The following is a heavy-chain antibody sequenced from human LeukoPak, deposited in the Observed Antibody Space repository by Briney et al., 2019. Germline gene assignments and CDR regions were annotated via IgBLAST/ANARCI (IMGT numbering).Heavy chain of an antibody. V-gene: IGHV3-7*05. CDR2: INKDESEK. J-gene: IGHJ4*02. CDR1: GFTFSNYW. D-gene: IGHD3-16*02. Sequence: PGGSLRLSCAASGFTFSNYWMSWVREAPGKGLEWVANINKDESEKYYVDSVKGRFIISRDNAQSSLFLKMNNLRAEDTAVYYCARDSSPGYYDYVWGTYPRYWGQGTLVTVSS. CDR3: ARDSSPGYYDYVWGTYPRY.